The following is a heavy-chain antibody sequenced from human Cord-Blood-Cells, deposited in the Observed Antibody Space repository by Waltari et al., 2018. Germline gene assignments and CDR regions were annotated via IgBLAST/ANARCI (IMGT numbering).Heavy chain of an antibody. Sequence: QVQLVQSGAEVQKPGSSVKVACKASGGTFSSYAISWVRQAPGQGLEWMGGIIPIFGTANYAQKFQVRVTIIADESPSTAYMGLSSLRSEDTAVYYCARSRRAVAGTECGYWGQGTLVTVSS. CDR2: IIPIFGTA. CDR1: GGTFSSYA. J-gene: IGHJ4*02. V-gene: IGHV1-69*01. D-gene: IGHD6-19*01. CDR3: ARSRRAVAGTECGY.